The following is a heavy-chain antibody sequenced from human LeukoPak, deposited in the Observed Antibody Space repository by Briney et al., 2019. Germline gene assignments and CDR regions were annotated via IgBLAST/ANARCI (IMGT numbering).Heavy chain of an antibody. V-gene: IGHV3-30*18. Sequence: GGSLRLSCAASGFSVSGNNMHWVRQAPGKGLEWVAVISYDGSNKYYADSVKGRFTISRDNSKNTLYLQMNSLRAEDTAVYYCAKDREDSGSYYPYYFDYWGQGTLVTVSS. D-gene: IGHD1-26*01. J-gene: IGHJ4*02. CDR3: AKDREDSGSYYPYYFDY. CDR2: ISYDGSNK. CDR1: GFSVSGNN.